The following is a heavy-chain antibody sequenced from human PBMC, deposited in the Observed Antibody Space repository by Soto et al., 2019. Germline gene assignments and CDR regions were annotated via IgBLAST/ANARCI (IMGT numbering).Heavy chain of an antibody. Sequence: EVQVLQSGGGLVQPGGSLRLSCAASGLTFSRFAMSWVRQAPGKGLEWVASIHGGGANTNYADSVRGRFTISSDNPKDTMYLQLNTMRVEDTAVYYCAKDKGPGSYTDWCFDVWGRGTLVTVSS. V-gene: IGHV3-23*01. CDR1: GLTFSRFA. CDR3: AKDKGPGSYTDWCFDV. CDR2: IHGGGANT. D-gene: IGHD3-10*01. J-gene: IGHJ2*01.